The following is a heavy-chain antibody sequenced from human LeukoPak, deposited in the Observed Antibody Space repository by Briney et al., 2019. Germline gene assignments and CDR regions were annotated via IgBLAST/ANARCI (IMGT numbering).Heavy chain of an antibody. CDR3: ITPLPYSAQ. Sequence: PGGSLRLSCAASRFTLSSYWMSWVRQAPGKGLEWVGRIKPKTDGETTEYAAPVKDRFSISRDDSKSMMYLQMNSLKTEDTAVYYCITPLPYSAQGGQGTLVTVSS. J-gene: IGHJ4*02. CDR2: IKPKTDGETT. V-gene: IGHV3-15*01. D-gene: IGHD2-21*01. CDR1: RFTLSSYW.